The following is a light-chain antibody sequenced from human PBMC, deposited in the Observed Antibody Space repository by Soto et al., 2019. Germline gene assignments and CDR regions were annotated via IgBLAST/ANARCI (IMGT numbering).Light chain of an antibody. J-gene: IGKJ2*01. CDR1: QSVTTN. V-gene: IGKV3-15*01. CDR2: GAS. Sequence: ETVVTQSPATLSVSPGERATLSCRAGQSVTTNLAWYQQKSGQAPRLLIYGASTRATGVPARFSGSGSRTEFTLTISSLQSEDFAVYYCQQYNDWPPYTFGQGTKLEIK. CDR3: QQYNDWPPYT.